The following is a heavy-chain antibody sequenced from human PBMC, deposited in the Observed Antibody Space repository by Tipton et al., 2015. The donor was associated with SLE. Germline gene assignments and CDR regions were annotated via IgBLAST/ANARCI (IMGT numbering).Heavy chain of an antibody. Sequence: TLYLTCTVSGGSISSYYWSWIRQPAGGGLEWIGRFYTNENTNHNPSLKSRVTMAVDTSTNHFSLKLISVTAADTAVYYCAREFLNPVTTVHYYFDLWGRGTLVTVSS. CDR1: GGSISSYY. V-gene: IGHV4-4*07. J-gene: IGHJ2*01. CDR2: FYTNENT. D-gene: IGHD4-11*01. CDR3: AREFLNPVTTVHYYFDL.